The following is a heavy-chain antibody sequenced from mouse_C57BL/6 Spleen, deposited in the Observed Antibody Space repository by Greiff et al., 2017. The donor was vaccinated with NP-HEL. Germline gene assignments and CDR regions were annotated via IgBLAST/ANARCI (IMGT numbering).Heavy chain of an antibody. J-gene: IGHJ2*01. CDR3: ARELITTVDSG. V-gene: IGHV1-4*01. CDR1: GYTFTSYT. D-gene: IGHD1-1*01. CDR2: INPSSGYT. Sequence: VQLQQSGAELARPGASVKMSCKASGYTFTSYTMHWVKQRPGQGLEWIGYINPSSGYTKYNQKFKDKATLTADKSSSTAYMQLSSLTSEDSAVYYCARELITTVDSGWGKGTTLTVAS.